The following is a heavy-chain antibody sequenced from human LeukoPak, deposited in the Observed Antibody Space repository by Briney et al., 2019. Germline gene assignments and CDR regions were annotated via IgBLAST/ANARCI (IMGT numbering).Heavy chain of an antibody. CDR1: GGSISSYY. D-gene: IGHD1-26*01. V-gene: IGHV4-59*01. J-gene: IGHJ4*02. CDR2: IYYNWST. Sequence: SETLSLTCTVSGGSISSYYWSWIRQPPGKGLEWIGYIYYNWSTNYNPSLKSRVTISVDTSKSQFSLKLSSVTAADTAVYYCARGMGGYLFDYWGQGTLVTVSS. CDR3: ARGMGGYLFDY.